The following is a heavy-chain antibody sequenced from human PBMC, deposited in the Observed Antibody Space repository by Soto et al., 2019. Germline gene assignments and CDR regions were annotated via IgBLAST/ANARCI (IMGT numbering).Heavy chain of an antibody. Sequence: GGSLRLSCAASGFTFSSYWMHWVRQAPGKGLEWVSRINSDGSSTSYADSVKGRFTISRDNSKNTLYLQMNSLRAEDTAVYYCARDRAPFTSHDYEHWGQGTLVTVSS. CDR1: GFTFSSYW. CDR3: ARDRAPFTSHDYEH. J-gene: IGHJ4*02. V-gene: IGHV3-74*01. D-gene: IGHD3-16*01. CDR2: INSDGSST.